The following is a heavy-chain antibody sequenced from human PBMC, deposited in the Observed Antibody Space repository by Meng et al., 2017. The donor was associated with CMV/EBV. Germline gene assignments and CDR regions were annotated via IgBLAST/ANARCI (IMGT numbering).Heavy chain of an antibody. D-gene: IGHD4-17*01. V-gene: IGHV1-69*05. CDR3: ASYGDYPWYGMDV. Sequence: SVKVSCKASGYTFTSYGISWVRQAPGQGLEWMGGIIPIFGTANYAQKFQGRVTITTDESTSTAYMELSSLRSEDTAVYYCASYGDYPWYGMDVWGQGTTVTVSS. CDR1: GYTFTSYG. CDR2: IIPIFGTA. J-gene: IGHJ6*02.